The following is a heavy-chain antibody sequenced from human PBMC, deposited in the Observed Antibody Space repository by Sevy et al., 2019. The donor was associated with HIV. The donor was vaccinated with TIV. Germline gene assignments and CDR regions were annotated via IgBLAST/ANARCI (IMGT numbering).Heavy chain of an antibody. CDR1: GFTFSSYA. Sequence: GGSLRLSCAASGFTFSSYAMNWVRQAPGKGLEWVSSIFGDGDITYYADSVKGRFTISRDKSKNTLYLQMHSLRAEDTAVYYCVGGRYDSSGSFDAFDIWGQGTMVTVSS. D-gene: IGHD3-22*01. CDR3: VGGRYDSSGSFDAFDI. V-gene: IGHV3-23*01. J-gene: IGHJ3*02. CDR2: IFGDGDIT.